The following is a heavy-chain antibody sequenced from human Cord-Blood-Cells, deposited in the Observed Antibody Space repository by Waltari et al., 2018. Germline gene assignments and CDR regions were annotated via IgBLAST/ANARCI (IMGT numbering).Heavy chain of an antibody. V-gene: IGHV1-8*01. D-gene: IGHD2-2*01. J-gene: IGHJ6*02. CDR1: GYTFTSYD. CDR2: MNPNSGNT. Sequence: QAQLVQSGAEGKKPRASVKVSCKASGYTFTSYDINCVRPATGQGLEWMGWMNPNSGNTGYAQKFQGRVTMTRNTSISTAYMELSSLRSEDTAVYYCASPGGLVPAALFTSYGMDVWGQGTTVTVSS. CDR3: ASPGGLVPAALFTSYGMDV.